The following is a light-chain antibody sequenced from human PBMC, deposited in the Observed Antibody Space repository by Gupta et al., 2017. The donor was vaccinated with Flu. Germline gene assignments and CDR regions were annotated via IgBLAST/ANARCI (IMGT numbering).Light chain of an antibody. CDR2: EDS. V-gene: IGLV3-10*01. CDR3: YSTDSSGNHRV. CDR1: ALPKKY. J-gene: IGLJ3*02. Sequence: SYELTPPPSVSVSAGQTARITCPGDALPKKYAYWYQQKSGQAPVLVIYEDSKRPSGSPEGFSGSSSGTMATLTISGAQVEDEAYYYCYSTDSSGNHRVFGGGTKLTVL.